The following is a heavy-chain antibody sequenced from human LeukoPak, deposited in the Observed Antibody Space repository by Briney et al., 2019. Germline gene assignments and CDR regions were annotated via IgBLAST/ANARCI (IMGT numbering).Heavy chain of an antibody. Sequence: GGSLRLSCAASGFTFSSYWMSWVRQAPGKGLEWVANINQDESEKYYVDSVKGRFTISRDNARNSLYLQVNSLRADDTALYYCASGRDVDYWGQGTLVIVSS. V-gene: IGHV3-7*03. CDR1: GFTFSSYW. CDR2: INQDESEK. J-gene: IGHJ4*02. CDR3: ASGRDVDY.